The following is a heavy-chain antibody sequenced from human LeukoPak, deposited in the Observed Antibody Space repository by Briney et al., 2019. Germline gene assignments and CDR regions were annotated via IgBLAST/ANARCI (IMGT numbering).Heavy chain of an antibody. J-gene: IGHJ4*02. Sequence: PSETLSLTCTVSGAFISSSTYYWSWIRQPAGKGLEWIGRIYTSGSTNYNPSLKSRVTMSVDTSKNQFSLKLSSVTAADTAVYYCARTYYDYVWGSYRDDYWGQGTLVTVSS. CDR2: IYTSGST. D-gene: IGHD3-16*02. CDR1: GAFISSSTYY. V-gene: IGHV4-61*02. CDR3: ARTYYDYVWGSYRDDY.